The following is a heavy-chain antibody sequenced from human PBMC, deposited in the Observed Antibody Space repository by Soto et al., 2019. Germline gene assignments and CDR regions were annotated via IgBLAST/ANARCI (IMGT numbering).Heavy chain of an antibody. J-gene: IGHJ5*02. D-gene: IGHD6-13*01. CDR3: ARDHSIASSGAWWLDP. CDR2: INPSGDNT. Sequence: ASVKVSCKASGYTFTNNYIHWVRRAPGQGLEWMGTINPSGDNTNYAQKFQGRVTMTRDTSTSTAYMELSSLTSEDTAVYYCARDHSIASSGAWWLDPWGQGTLVTVSS. CDR1: GYTFTNNY. V-gene: IGHV1-46*01.